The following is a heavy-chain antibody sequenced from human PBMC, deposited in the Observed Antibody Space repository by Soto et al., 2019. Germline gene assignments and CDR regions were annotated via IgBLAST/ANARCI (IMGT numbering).Heavy chain of an antibody. Sequence: PSETLSLTCIVSGDSISTYYWTWIRQPPGKGLEWIGYIYNTGDTNYNPSLNRRGTISVDTSKNQFSLTLNSVTAADTAVYYCARTTRGSSRTYSMDVWGQGTTVTVSS. CDR2: IYNTGDT. J-gene: IGHJ6*02. V-gene: IGHV4-59*01. D-gene: IGHD1-1*01. CDR1: GDSISTYY. CDR3: ARTTRGSSRTYSMDV.